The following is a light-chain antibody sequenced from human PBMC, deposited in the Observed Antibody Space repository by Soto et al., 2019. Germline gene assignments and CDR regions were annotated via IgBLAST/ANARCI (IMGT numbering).Light chain of an antibody. V-gene: IGLV2-23*01. CDR3: CSYAGSSTFYV. J-gene: IGLJ1*01. CDR1: SSDVGSYNL. Sequence: QSALTQPASVSGSPGQSITISCTGTSSDVGSYNLVSWYQQHPGKAPKLMIYEGSKRPSGVSGRFSGSKSGNTASLTISGLQDEDEADYYCCSYAGSSTFYVFGTGTKLTVL. CDR2: EGS.